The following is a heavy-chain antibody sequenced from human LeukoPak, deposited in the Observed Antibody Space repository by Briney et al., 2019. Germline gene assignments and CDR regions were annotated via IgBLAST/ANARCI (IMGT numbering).Heavy chain of an antibody. CDR2: IIPIFGTA. Sequence: VASVEVSCTASDYTFTNYGISWVRQAPGQGLEWMGRIIPIFGTANYAQKFQGRVTITTDESTSTAYMELSSLRSEDTAVYYCASALYPRSSWHFDYWGQGTLVTVSS. CDR1: DYTFTNYG. D-gene: IGHD6-13*01. J-gene: IGHJ4*02. CDR3: ASALYPRSSWHFDY. V-gene: IGHV1-69*05.